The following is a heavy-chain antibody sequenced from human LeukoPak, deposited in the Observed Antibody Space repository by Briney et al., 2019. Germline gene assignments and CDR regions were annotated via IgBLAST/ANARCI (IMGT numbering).Heavy chain of an antibody. Sequence: SETLSLTCTVSGGSISSSSYYWGWIRQLPGKGLEWIGSIYYSGSTYYNPSLKSRVTISVDTSKNQFSLKLSSVTAADTAVYYCATPDSGSYVRGAFDIWGQGTMVTVSS. J-gene: IGHJ3*02. CDR2: IYYSGST. D-gene: IGHD1-26*01. V-gene: IGHV4-39*01. CDR3: ATPDSGSYVRGAFDI. CDR1: GGSISSSSYY.